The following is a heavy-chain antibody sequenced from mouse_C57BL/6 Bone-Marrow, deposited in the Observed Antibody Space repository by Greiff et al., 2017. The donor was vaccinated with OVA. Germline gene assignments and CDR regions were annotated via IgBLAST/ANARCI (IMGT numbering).Heavy chain of an antibody. CDR1: GFTFSSYA. J-gene: IGHJ3*01. Sequence: EVHLVESGGGLVKPGGSLKLSCAASGFTFSSYAMSWVRQTPEKRLEWVATISDGGSYTYYPDNVKGRFTISRDNAKNNLYLQMSHLKSEDTAMYYCARDRGDYDGWFAYWGQGTLVTVSA. V-gene: IGHV5-4*01. CDR2: ISDGGSYT. D-gene: IGHD2-4*01. CDR3: ARDRGDYDGWFAY.